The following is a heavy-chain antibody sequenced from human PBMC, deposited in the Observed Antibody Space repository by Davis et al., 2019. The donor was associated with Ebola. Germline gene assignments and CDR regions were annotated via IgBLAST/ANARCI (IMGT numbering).Heavy chain of an antibody. CDR3: AKDRVCSGGSCYFDY. V-gene: IGHV3-21*04. J-gene: IGHJ4*02. Sequence: GESLKISCAASGFTFSSYSMNWVRQAPGKGLEWVSSISSSSSYIYYADSVKGRFTISRDNSKNALYLQMNSLRAEDTAVYYCAKDRVCSGGSCYFDYWGQGTLVTVSS. CDR2: ISSSSSYI. D-gene: IGHD2-15*01. CDR1: GFTFSSYS.